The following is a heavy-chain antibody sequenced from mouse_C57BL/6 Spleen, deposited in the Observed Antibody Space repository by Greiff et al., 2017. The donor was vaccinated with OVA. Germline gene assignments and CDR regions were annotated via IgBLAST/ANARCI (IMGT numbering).Heavy chain of an antibody. CDR3: ARDYGSSCYFDV. CDR1: GYTFTSYW. CDR2: IYPGSGST. Sequence: QVQLQQPGAELVKPGASVKMSCKASGYTFTSYWITWVKQRPGQGLEWIGDIYPGSGSTNYNEKFKSKATLTVDTSSSTAYMQLNSMTSEDSAIYCCARDYGSSCYFDVWGTGTTVTVSS. J-gene: IGHJ1*03. V-gene: IGHV1-55*01. D-gene: IGHD1-1*01.